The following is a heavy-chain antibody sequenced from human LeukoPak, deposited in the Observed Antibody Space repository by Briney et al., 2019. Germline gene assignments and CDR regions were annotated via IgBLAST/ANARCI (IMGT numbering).Heavy chain of an antibody. J-gene: IGHJ4*02. CDR3: ASDIVVVPAPRY. Sequence: SETLSLTCTVSGGSINSYYWGWIRQPPGKGLEWIGSIYYSGRTYYNSSLRSRVTISVDTSKNQFSLKLSSVTAADTAAYYCASDIVVVPAPRYWGQGTLVTVSS. CDR1: GGSINSYY. D-gene: IGHD2-2*01. CDR2: IYYSGRT. V-gene: IGHV4-39*07.